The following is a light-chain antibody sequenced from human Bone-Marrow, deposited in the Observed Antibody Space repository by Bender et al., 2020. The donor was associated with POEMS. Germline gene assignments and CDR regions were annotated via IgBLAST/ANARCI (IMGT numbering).Light chain of an antibody. V-gene: IGLV1-44*01. J-gene: IGLJ3*02. CDR3: AVWDDSLNGWV. Sequence: QSVLTQPPSASGTPGQRVTISCSGGSSNIGAHAVNWYQHLPGPAPKLLIYSSHRRPSEVPDRFSGSWSGTSASLAIRGLQSEDEADYYCAVWDDSLNGWVFGGGTKLTVL. CDR1: SSNIGAHA. CDR2: SSH.